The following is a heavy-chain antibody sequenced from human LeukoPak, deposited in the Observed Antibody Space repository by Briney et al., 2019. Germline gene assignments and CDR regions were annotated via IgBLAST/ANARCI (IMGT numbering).Heavy chain of an antibody. CDR2: IIPIFGTA. D-gene: IGHD6-6*01. Sequence: SVKVSCKASGGTFSSYAISWVRQAPGQGLEWMGGIIPIFGTANYAQKFQGRVTITTDESTSTAYMELSSLRSEDTAVYYCARDGYSSSSDGYYFDYWGQGTLVTVSS. CDR3: ARDGYSSSSDGYYFDY. CDR1: GGTFSSYA. J-gene: IGHJ4*02. V-gene: IGHV1-69*05.